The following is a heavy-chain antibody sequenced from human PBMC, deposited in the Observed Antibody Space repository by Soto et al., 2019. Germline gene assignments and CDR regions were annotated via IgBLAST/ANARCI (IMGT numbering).Heavy chain of an antibody. J-gene: IGHJ4*02. CDR1: GGSISSGGYY. D-gene: IGHD5-18*01. CDR3: ARSGYSYPYSDY. Sequence: LSLTCTVSGGSISSGGYYWSWIRQHPGKGLEWVGYSYYTGSTYYNPSLKSRVTISVDTSKNQFSLKLSSVTAADTDVYYCARSGYSYPYSDYWGQGILVTVSS. CDR2: SYYTGST. V-gene: IGHV4-30-4*01.